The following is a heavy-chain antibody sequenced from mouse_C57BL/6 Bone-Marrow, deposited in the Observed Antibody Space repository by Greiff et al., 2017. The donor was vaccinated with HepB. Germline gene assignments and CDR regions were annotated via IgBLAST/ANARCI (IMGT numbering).Heavy chain of an antibody. V-gene: IGHV14-4*01. J-gene: IGHJ2*01. CDR2: IDPENGDT. CDR3: TTGSMVDY. Sequence: VQLKESGAELVRPGASVKLSCTASGFNIKDDYMHWVKQRPDQGLEWIGWIDPENGDTEYASKFQGKATITADTSSNTAYLQLSSLTSEDTAVYYCTTGSMVDYWGQGTTLTVSS. CDR1: GFNIKDDY. D-gene: IGHD1-1*02.